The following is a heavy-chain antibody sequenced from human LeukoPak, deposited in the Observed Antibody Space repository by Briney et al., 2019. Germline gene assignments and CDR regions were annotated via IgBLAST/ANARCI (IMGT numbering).Heavy chain of an antibody. J-gene: IGHJ4*02. CDR3: ARQTAMGRSGDY. CDR1: GYGFTSYW. D-gene: IGHD5-18*01. Sequence: GESLKISCKASGYGFTSYWIGWVRQMPGKGLEWMGIIDPSDSETRYTPSFQGQVTISVDKSVTTAYLQWNSLKASDTAMYYCARQTAMGRSGDYWGQGTLVTVSS. CDR2: IDPSDSET. V-gene: IGHV5-51*01.